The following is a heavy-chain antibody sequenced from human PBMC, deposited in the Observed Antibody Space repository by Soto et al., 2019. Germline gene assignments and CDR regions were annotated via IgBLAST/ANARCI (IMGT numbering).Heavy chain of an antibody. V-gene: IGHV1-69*08. CDR3: ARDGDSSGYYPGNFDY. D-gene: IGHD3-22*01. CDR2: IIPILGIA. J-gene: IGHJ4*02. CDR1: GGTFSSYT. Sequence: QVPLVQSGAEVKKPGSSVKVSCKASGGTFSSYTISWVRQAPGQGLEWMGRIIPILGIANYAQKFQGRVTITADKSTSTAYMELSSLRSEDTAVYYCARDGDSSGYYPGNFDYWGQGTLVTVSS.